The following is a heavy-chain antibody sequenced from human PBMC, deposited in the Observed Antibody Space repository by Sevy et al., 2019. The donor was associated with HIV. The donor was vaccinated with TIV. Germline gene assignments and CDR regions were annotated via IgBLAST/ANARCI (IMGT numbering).Heavy chain of an antibody. CDR1: VFTFSNYA. V-gene: IGHV3-23*01. J-gene: IGHJ4*02. CDR3: ARKYDSSGYFDY. Sequence: GGSLRLSFAASVFTFSNYAMNWVRQAPGKGLEWVSGISGSGGSGTKTNYADSVKGRFTISRDDSKNSLFLQLNSLRAEDTAIYYCARKYDSSGYFDYWGQGTLVTVSS. D-gene: IGHD3-22*01. CDR2: ISGSGGSGTKT.